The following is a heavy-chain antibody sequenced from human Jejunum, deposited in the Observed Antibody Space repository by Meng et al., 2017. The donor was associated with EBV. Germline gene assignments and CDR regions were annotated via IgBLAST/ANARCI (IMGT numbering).Heavy chain of an antibody. D-gene: IGHD6-19*01. CDR3: ARYSSSSGWLDP. CDR1: GGSIRNNLYY. CDR2: IYYSGNT. J-gene: IGHJ5*02. Sequence: QVQAPGPVLDSSSDTPSLYCTVSGGSIRNNLYYWGWIRQPPGKGLEWIGTIYYSGNTYYSPSLKSRVTISVDTSKNQFSLQLNSVTAADTAVYYCARYSSSSGWLDPWGQGTLVTVSS. V-gene: IGHV4-39*07.